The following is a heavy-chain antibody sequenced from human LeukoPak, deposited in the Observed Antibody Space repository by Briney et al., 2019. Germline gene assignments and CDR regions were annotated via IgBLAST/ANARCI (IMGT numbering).Heavy chain of an antibody. CDR3: ARQPPVTTVQN. J-gene: IGHJ4*02. V-gene: IGHV4-59*08. D-gene: IGHD4-17*01. CDR2: IYYSGST. Sequence: SETLSLTCTVSGGSISSDYWSWIRQPPGKGLEWIGYIYYSGSTNYNPSLKSRVTISVDTSKNQFSLKLSSVTAADTAVYYCARQPPVTTVQNWGQGTLVTVSS. CDR1: GGSISSDY.